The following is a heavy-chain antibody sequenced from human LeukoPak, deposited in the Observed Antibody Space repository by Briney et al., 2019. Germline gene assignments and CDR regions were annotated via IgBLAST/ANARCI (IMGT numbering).Heavy chain of an antibody. CDR2: VYSTGST. V-gene: IGHV4-59*01. J-gene: IGHJ6*02. CDR1: GGSISNYY. D-gene: IGHD2-15*01. CDR3: ARGYCSGGSCYYPMDV. Sequence: PSETLSLTCTVSGGSISNYYWSLIRQPPGKRLEWIGFVYSTGSTHYNPSLKSRVTISIDTSKNQFSLSLNSVTGADTAVYYCARGYCSGGSCYYPMDVWGQGTTVTVSS.